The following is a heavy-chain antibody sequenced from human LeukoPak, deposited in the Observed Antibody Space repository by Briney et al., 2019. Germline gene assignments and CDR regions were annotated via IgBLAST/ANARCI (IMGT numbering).Heavy chain of an antibody. D-gene: IGHD6-13*01. CDR3: ARRASSSWYYDY. CDR2: ICTSGST. Sequence: PSETLSLTCTVSGGSISSYYWSWIRQPAGKGLEWIGRICTSGSTTYNPSLKSRVTMSVDTSKNQFSLQLSSVTAADTAVYYCARRASSSWYYDYWGQGTLVTVSS. J-gene: IGHJ4*02. V-gene: IGHV4-4*07. CDR1: GGSISSYY.